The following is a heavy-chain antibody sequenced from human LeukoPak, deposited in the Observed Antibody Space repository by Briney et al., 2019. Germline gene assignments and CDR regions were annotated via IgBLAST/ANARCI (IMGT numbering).Heavy chain of an antibody. D-gene: IGHD1-26*01. CDR3: AREWRDSGSHFDY. V-gene: IGHV1-46*01. CDR1: GYTFTSYY. CDR2: INPSGGST. Sequence: GASVTVSCTASGYTFTSYYMHWVRQAPGQGLEWMGKINPSGGSTSYAQKFQGRVTMTRDTSTSTVYMELSSLRSEDTAVYYCAREWRDSGSHFDYWGQGTLATVSS. J-gene: IGHJ4*02.